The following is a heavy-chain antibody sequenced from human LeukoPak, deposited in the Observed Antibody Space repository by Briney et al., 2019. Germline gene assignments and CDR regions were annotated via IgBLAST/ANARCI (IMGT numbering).Heavy chain of an antibody. CDR3: AGSLGPLTEY. Sequence: QSGGSLRLSCTASGFSVSTTYMSWVRQAPGKGLEWVSVIYSGGSTYSADSVKGRFTISRDNAKNTLYLQMNSLRAEDTAVYYCAGSLGPLTEYWGQGTLVTVSS. CDR1: GFSVSTTY. CDR2: IYSGGST. D-gene: IGHD7-27*01. V-gene: IGHV3-53*01. J-gene: IGHJ4*02.